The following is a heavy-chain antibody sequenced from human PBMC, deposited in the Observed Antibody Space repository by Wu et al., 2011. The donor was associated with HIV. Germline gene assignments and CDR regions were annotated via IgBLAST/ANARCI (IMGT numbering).Heavy chain of an antibody. CDR3: ARDSLSRPGESGVYFDY. D-gene: IGHD7-27*01. Sequence: QVQAGAGLGREVKKPGASVKVSCKASGYTFTSYYMHWVRQAPGQGLEWMGIINPSGGSTSYAQKFQGRVTMTRDTSTSTVYMELSSLRSEDTAVYYCARDSLSRPGESGVYFDYWGQGTLVTVSS. CDR1: GYTFTSYY. J-gene: IGHJ4*02. V-gene: IGHV1-46*01. CDR2: INPSGGST.